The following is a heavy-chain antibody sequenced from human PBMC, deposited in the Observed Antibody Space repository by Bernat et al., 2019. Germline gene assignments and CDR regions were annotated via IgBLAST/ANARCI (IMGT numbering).Heavy chain of an antibody. J-gene: IGHJ6*02. D-gene: IGHD3-10*01. V-gene: IGHV4-30-2*05. CDR3: ARGDGVIYGMDV. Sequence: QLQLQESGSGLVKPSQTLSLTCAVSGGSISSGGYSWSWIRQPPGKGLEWIGYIYYSGSTYYNPSLKSRVTISVDTSKNQFSLKLSSVTAADTAVYYCARGDGVIYGMDVWGQGTTVTVSS. CDR1: GGSISSGGYS. CDR2: IYYSGST.